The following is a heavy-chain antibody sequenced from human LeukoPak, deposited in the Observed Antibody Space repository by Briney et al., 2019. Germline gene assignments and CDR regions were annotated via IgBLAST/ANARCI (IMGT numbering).Heavy chain of an antibody. CDR3: ARDGSWNYAYDY. CDR1: GFTFSSYS. CDR2: ISSSSSYI. Sequence: PGGSLRLSCAASGFTFSSYSMNWVRQAPGKGLEWVSSISSSSSYIYYADSVKGRFTISRDNAKNSLYLQMNSLRVEDTAVYYCARDGSWNYAYDYWGQGTLVTVSS. D-gene: IGHD1-7*01. V-gene: IGHV3-21*01. J-gene: IGHJ4*02.